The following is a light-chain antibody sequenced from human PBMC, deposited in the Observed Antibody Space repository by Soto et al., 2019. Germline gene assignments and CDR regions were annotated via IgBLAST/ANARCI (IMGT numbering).Light chain of an antibody. J-gene: IGKJ2*02. V-gene: IGKV1-39*01. CDR1: QSIRGY. Sequence: DIQMTQSPSSLSSSVGDRVTITCRASQSIRGYVSWYQQKPGKAPNLLIYGGTSLQSGVPSRFSGSGSGTDFTLTSASLLPEYVATYCWQETHTSGTFGQGTKLEV. CDR3: QETHTSGT. CDR2: GGT.